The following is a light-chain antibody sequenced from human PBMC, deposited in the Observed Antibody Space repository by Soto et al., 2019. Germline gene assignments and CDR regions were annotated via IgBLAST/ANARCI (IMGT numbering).Light chain of an antibody. Sequence: QSVLTQPASVSGSPGQSITISCTGTSSDVGGYNCVSWYQQHPGKAPKLMIYEVSNRPSGVSNRFSGSKSGNTASLTISGLQAEDEADYYCSSYTSRGTLVFGGGTQLTVL. J-gene: IGLJ7*01. CDR2: EVS. V-gene: IGLV2-14*01. CDR3: SSYTSRGTLV. CDR1: SSDVGGYNC.